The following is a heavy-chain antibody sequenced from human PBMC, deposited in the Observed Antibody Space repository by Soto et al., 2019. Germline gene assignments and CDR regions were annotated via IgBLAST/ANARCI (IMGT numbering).Heavy chain of an antibody. Sequence: GSLRLSCAASGFTFSDYSMNWVRQAPGKGLEWVSYISRSGSDIYYADSVMGRFTISRDNAKNSLFLQMNSLRAEDTAVYYCATVGYCSSTSCQTRYYYYGMDVWGQGTTVTVSS. CDR2: ISRSGSDI. CDR1: GFTFSDYS. CDR3: ATVGYCSSTSCQTRYYYYGMDV. D-gene: IGHD2-2*03. V-gene: IGHV3-11*01. J-gene: IGHJ6*02.